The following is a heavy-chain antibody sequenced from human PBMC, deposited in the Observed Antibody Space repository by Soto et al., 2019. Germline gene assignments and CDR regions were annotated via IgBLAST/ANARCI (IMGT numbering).Heavy chain of an antibody. Sequence: QLQLQESGSGLVKPSQTLSLTCAVSGGSISSGGHSWSWIRQPPGKGLEWIGYIYHSGSTYYNPSLKSRVTISVDRSKNQFSLKLSSVTAADTAVYYCAGDRAAAAYGMDVWGQGTTVTVSS. CDR2: IYHSGST. CDR3: AGDRAAAAYGMDV. CDR1: GGSISSGGHS. J-gene: IGHJ6*02. D-gene: IGHD6-25*01. V-gene: IGHV4-30-2*01.